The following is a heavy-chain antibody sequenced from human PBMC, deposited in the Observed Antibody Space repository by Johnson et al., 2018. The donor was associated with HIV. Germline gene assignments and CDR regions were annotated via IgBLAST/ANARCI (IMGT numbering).Heavy chain of an antibody. CDR1: GFTFSDHY. V-gene: IGHV3-11*01. Sequence: QVQLVESGGGLVKPGGSLRLSCAASGFTFSDHYMSWIRQAPGKGLEWVSYISSSGSTIYYADSVKGRFTISRANAKNSLYLQMDSLRAKDTALYYCARGIVEVQPQYRLLRDDVFDVWGQGTMVTVSS. D-gene: IGHD2-15*01. CDR2: ISSSGSTI. J-gene: IGHJ3*01. CDR3: ARGIVEVQPQYRLLRDDVFDV.